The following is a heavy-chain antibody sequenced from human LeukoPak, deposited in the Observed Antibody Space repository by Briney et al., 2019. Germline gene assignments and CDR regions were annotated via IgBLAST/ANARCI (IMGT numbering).Heavy chain of an antibody. CDR1: GFTFISYA. V-gene: IGHV3-23*01. Sequence: SGGSLRLSCVASGFTFISYAMNWVRQAPGKGLEWVSAISGSGGGTYYADSVKGRFTISRDNSKNTLYLQMNSLRAEDTAVYYCAKTLHLETPDAFDMWGQGTMVTVSS. CDR2: ISGSGGGT. D-gene: IGHD5-24*01. J-gene: IGHJ3*02. CDR3: AKTLHLETPDAFDM.